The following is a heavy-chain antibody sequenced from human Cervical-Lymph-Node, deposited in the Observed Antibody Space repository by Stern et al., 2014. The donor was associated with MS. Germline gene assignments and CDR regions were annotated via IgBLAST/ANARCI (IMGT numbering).Heavy chain of an antibody. CDR3: ATSAGFYSAMDV. Sequence: QVQLVQSGAEVKKPGSSVKVPCRTSGGTFSHSAFSWIRQAPGQGLEWMGAIIPIFGTATYAQRFQGRVTISAHESTNTAYMELSSLRSEDTAVYYCATSAGFYSAMDVWGPGTTVAVSS. CDR1: GGTFSHSA. V-gene: IGHV1-69*01. D-gene: IGHD2-21*01. J-gene: IGHJ6*02. CDR2: IIPIFGTA.